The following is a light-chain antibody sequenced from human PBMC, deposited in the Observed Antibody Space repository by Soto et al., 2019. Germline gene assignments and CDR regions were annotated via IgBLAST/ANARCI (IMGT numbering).Light chain of an antibody. CDR1: QSVLFSSTNKNY. Sequence: DIVMTQSPDSLAVSLGERATINCKSSQSVLFSSTNKNYLAWYQQKPGQPPKLLIYWASTRESGVPDRFSGSGSGTDFTLTIGSLQAADVAVYYCQQYYSTPYTFGQGTKLEIK. CDR3: QQYYSTPYT. J-gene: IGKJ2*01. CDR2: WAS. V-gene: IGKV4-1*01.